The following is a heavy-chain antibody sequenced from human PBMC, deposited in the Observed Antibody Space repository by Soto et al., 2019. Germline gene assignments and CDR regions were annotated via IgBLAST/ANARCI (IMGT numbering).Heavy chain of an antibody. CDR3: ARGDTAMVTCGY. CDR1: GCTSSSYA. Sequence: SVKASFIASGCTSSSYAISWVRQAPGQGLEWMGGIIPIFGTANYAQKFQGRVTITADESTSTAYMELSSLRSEDTAVYYCARGDTAMVTCGYWGRG. V-gene: IGHV1-69*13. D-gene: IGHD5-18*01. CDR2: IIPIFGTA. J-gene: IGHJ2*01.